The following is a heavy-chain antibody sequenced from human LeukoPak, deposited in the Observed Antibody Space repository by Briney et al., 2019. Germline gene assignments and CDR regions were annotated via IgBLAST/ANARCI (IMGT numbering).Heavy chain of an antibody. J-gene: IGHJ4*02. D-gene: IGHD3-9*01. Sequence: SGTLSLTCAVSGGSISSSNRWCWVRQPPGKGLEWIGEIYHSGSTNYNPSLKSRVTISVDKSKNQYSLKLSSVTAADTAVYYCARVGYDILTGYLNGLDYWGQGTLVTVSS. V-gene: IGHV4-4*02. CDR1: GGSISSSNR. CDR2: IYHSGST. CDR3: ARVGYDILTGYLNGLDY.